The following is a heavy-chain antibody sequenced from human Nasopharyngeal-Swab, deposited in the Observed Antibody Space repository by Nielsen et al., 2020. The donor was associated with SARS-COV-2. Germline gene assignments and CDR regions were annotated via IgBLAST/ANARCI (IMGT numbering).Heavy chain of an antibody. D-gene: IGHD3-10*01. CDR1: GCSFGSYA. CDR2: ISGSGGTT. J-gene: IGHJ4*02. V-gene: IGHV3-23*01. Sequence: GESLKISCAASGCSFGSYAMSWVRQAPGKGLEWVSAISGSGGTTYYADSVKGRFTVSRDNYRNVLYLQMDSLRAEDTAIYYCVKDLLWFGDLSGDCWDQGALVTVSS. CDR3: VKDLLWFGDLSGDC.